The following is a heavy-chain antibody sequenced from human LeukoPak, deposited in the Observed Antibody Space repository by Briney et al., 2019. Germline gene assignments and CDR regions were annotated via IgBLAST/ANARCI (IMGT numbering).Heavy chain of an antibody. CDR1: GGSFSGYY. V-gene: IGHV4-34*01. CDR2: INHSGST. J-gene: IGHJ4*02. Sequence: SETLSLTCAVYGGSFSGYYWSWIRQPPGKGLEWIGEINHSGSTNYNPSLKSRVTISVDTSKNQFSLKLSSVTAADTAVYYCARQGYWSGYFVFDYWGQGALVTVSS. CDR3: ARQGYWSGYFVFDY. D-gene: IGHD3-3*01.